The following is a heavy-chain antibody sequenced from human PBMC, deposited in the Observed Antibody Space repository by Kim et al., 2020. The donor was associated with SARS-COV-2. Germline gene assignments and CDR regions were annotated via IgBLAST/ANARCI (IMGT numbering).Heavy chain of an antibody. CDR3: AKGRFMGGRRSCVSDH. D-gene: IGHD3-3*01. CDR1: GFTFDDYT. Sequence: GGSLRLSCAASGFTFDDYTMHWVRQAPGKGLEWVSLIIWYGGRTYYADSVNGRFTISRDNSKNSLYLQMDSLRSEDNALYYCAKGRFMGGRRSCVSDHWGRANLFTVFS. J-gene: IGHJ2*01. V-gene: IGHV3-43*01. CDR2: IIWYGGRT.